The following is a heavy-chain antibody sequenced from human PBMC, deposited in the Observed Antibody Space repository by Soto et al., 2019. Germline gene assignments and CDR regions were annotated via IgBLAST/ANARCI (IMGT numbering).Heavy chain of an antibody. Sequence: PSETLSLTCTVSGGSISIYYWSWIRQPPGKGLEWIGYIDNSGSTNYNPSLKSRVTISGDTSKNQFSLKLTSVTAADTAVYHCARGCRYSSSRYTGFDPWGQGTLVTVSS. V-gene: IGHV4-59*01. CDR1: GGSISIYY. J-gene: IGHJ5*02. D-gene: IGHD6-25*01. CDR2: IDNSGST. CDR3: ARGCRYSSSRYTGFDP.